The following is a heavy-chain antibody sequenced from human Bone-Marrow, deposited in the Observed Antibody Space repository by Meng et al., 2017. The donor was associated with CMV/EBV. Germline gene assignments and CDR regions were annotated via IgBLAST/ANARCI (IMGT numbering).Heavy chain of an antibody. CDR2: LSNSDSTI. J-gene: IGHJ4*02. CDR3: ARVRDSGRYDY. Sequence: LSLTCAASGFTFSDYYMSWIRQAPGKGLECVSYLSNSDSTIYYADSVKGRFTISRDNAKNSLYLQMNSLRAEDTAVYYCARVRDSGRYDYWGQGTLVTVYS. D-gene: IGHD1-26*01. V-gene: IGHV3-11*01. CDR1: GFTFSDYY.